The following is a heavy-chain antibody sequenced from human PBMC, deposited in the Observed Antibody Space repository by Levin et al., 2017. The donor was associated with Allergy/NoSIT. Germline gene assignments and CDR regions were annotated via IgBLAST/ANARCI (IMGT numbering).Heavy chain of an antibody. CDR2: IYSGGST. J-gene: IGHJ4*02. V-gene: IGHV3-53*01. D-gene: IGHD4-17*01. CDR3: VKGGSTVTSDY. CDR1: GVTISYIY. Sequence: GESLKISCAASGVTISYIYMSWVRQAPGKGLEWVSVIYSGGSTYYADSVEGRFTISRDDSKNTLYLQMNSLRAEDTAVYYCVKGGSTVTSDYWGQGTLVTVSS.